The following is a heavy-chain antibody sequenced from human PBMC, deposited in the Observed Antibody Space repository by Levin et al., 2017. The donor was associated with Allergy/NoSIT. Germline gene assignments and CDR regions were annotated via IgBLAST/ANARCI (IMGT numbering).Heavy chain of an antibody. CDR1: GFTFSSYG. CDR2: IWYDGSNK. J-gene: IGHJ5*02. D-gene: IGHD3-16*01. Sequence: GESLKISCAASGFTFSSYGMHWVRQAPGKGLEWVAVIWYDGSNKYYADSVKGRFTISRDNSKNTLYLQMNSLRAEDTAVYYCARVGYVWGSYGWFDPWGQGTLVTVSS. V-gene: IGHV3-33*01. CDR3: ARVGYVWGSYGWFDP.